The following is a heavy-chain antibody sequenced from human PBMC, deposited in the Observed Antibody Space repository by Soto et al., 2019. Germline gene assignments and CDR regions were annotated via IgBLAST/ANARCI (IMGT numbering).Heavy chain of an antibody. V-gene: IGHV3-7*05. Sequence: EVQLVESGGGLVQPGGSLTLSCAASEFAFSSYWMTWVRQAPGKGLEWVANIRKDGSQRSYLDSVRGRFTISRDNSKNSLYLQMNSPRAEDTALYFCARDVSPGSSGLYFDAFDIWGQGTMATVSS. CDR3: ARDVSPGSSGLYFDAFDI. CDR1: EFAFSSYW. CDR2: IRKDGSQR. J-gene: IGHJ3*02. D-gene: IGHD6-25*01.